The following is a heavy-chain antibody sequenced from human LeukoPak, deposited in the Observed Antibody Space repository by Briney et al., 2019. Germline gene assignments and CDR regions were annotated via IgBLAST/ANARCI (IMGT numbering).Heavy chain of an antibody. CDR1: GYTFTSYG. D-gene: IGHD2-15*01. CDR3: ARDCSGGSCYSPYYGMDV. CDR2: ISAYNGNT. J-gene: IGHJ6*04. Sequence: ASVKVSCKASGYTFTSYGISWVRQPPGQGLEWMGWISAYNGNTNYAQKLQGRVTMTTDTSTSTAYMELRSLRSDDTAVYYCARDCSGGSCYSPYYGMDVWGKGTTVTVSS. V-gene: IGHV1-18*04.